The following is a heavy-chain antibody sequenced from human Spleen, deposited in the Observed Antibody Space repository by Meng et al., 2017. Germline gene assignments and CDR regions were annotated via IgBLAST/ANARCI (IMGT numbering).Heavy chain of an antibody. D-gene: IGHD6-19*01. Sequence: ASVKVSCKASGYTFTSYYMHWVRQAPGQGLEWMGGFDPEDAEITHAQNFQGRVTMTEDTSTDTAYMELSSLRSDDTAVYYCATLRGQWLVSYFQHWGQGTLVTVSS. CDR2: FDPEDAEI. J-gene: IGHJ1*01. CDR1: GYTFTSYY. V-gene: IGHV1-24*01. CDR3: ATLRGQWLVSYFQH.